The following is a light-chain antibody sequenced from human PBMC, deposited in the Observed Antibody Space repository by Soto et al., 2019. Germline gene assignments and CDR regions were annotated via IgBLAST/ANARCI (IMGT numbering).Light chain of an antibody. J-gene: IGKJ1*01. CDR1: QTVTSNY. Sequence: EIVLTQSPATLSLSPGDRATLSCRASQTVTSNYLAWYQQKPGHPPRLLIYGASNRATGVPDRFSGGGSGTDVTLTISRLEPEDFAVFFCQQYGNTPWTFGQGTTVEI. V-gene: IGKV3-20*01. CDR3: QQYGNTPWT. CDR2: GAS.